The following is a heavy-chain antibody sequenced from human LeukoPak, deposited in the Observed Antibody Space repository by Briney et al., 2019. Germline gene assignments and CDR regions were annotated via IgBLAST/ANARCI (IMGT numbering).Heavy chain of an antibody. J-gene: IGHJ4*02. CDR3: AKVGRGYTVTTGDGY. CDR2: ISWNSGSI. CDR1: GFTFDDYA. V-gene: IGHV3-9*01. D-gene: IGHD4-17*01. Sequence: GRSLRLSCAASGFTFDDYAMHWVRQAPGKGLEWVSGISWNSGSIGYADSVKGRFTISRDNAKNSLYLQMNSLRAEDTALYYCAKVGRGYTVTTGDGYWGQGTLVTVSS.